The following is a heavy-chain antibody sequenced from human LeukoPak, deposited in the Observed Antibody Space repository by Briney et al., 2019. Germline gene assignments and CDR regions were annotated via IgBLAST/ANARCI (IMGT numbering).Heavy chain of an antibody. CDR3: ARDVDTAMVSYFDY. D-gene: IGHD5-18*01. V-gene: IGHV3-30-3*01. Sequence: PGGSLRPSCAASGFTSSSYAMHWVRQATGKGLEWVAVISYDGSNKYYADSVKGRFTISRDNSKNTLYLQMNSLRAEDTAVYYCARDVDTAMVSYFDYWGQGTLVTVSS. CDR1: GFTSSSYA. J-gene: IGHJ4*02. CDR2: ISYDGSNK.